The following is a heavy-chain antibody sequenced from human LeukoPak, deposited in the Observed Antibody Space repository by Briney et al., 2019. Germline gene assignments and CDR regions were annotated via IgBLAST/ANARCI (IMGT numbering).Heavy chain of an antibody. CDR3: AATTGPAYEY. D-gene: IGHD3-9*01. J-gene: IGHJ4*02. CDR1: GFTFSHND. V-gene: IGHV3-21*01. Sequence: GGSLRLSCAASGFTFSHNDMNWVRQAPGKGLEWVSSISSSSSYIYYADSVKGRFTISRDNAKNSLYLQMNSLRAEDTAVYYCAATTGPAYEYWGQGTLVTVSS. CDR2: ISSSSSYI.